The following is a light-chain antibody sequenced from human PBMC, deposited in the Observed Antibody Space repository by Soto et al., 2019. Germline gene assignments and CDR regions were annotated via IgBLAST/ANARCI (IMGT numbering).Light chain of an antibody. V-gene: IGKV1-5*03. CDR3: QQYNGT. Sequence: DIQMTQSPSTLSASVGDRVTITCRASQSISNWLAWYQQKLGKAPKLLIYKASSLESGVPSRFSGSGSGTEFTLTISSLHPDDFATYYCQQYNGTFGQGTKVEIK. J-gene: IGKJ1*01. CDR2: KAS. CDR1: QSISNW.